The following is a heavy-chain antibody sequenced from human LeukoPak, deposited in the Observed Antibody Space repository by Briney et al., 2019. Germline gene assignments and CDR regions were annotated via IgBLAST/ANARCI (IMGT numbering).Heavy chain of an antibody. D-gene: IGHD3-3*01. CDR1: GGSFSGYY. J-gene: IGHJ6*02. CDR3: ASRYYDFWSGYPLYYYYGMDV. CDR2: INHRGST. V-gene: IGHV4-34*01. Sequence: SETLSLTCAVYGGSFSGYYWSWIRQPPGKGLEWIGEINHRGSTNYNPSLKSRVTISVDTSKNQFSLKLSSVTAADTAVYYCASRYYDFWSGYPLYYYYGMDVWGQGTTVTVSS.